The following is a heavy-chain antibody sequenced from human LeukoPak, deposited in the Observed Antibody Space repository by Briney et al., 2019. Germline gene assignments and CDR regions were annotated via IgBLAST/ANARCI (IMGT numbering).Heavy chain of an antibody. CDR2: ISAYNGNA. D-gene: IGHD6-19*01. J-gene: IGHJ6*03. CDR3: ARANTDSSGWYFDYYYYMDV. CDR1: GYTFTSYG. Sequence: ASVKVSCKASGYTFTSYGISWVRQAPGQGLEWMGWISAYNGNANYAQKLQGRVTMTTDTSTSTAYMELRSLRSDDTAVYYCARANTDSSGWYFDYYYYMDVWGKGTTVTISS. V-gene: IGHV1-18*01.